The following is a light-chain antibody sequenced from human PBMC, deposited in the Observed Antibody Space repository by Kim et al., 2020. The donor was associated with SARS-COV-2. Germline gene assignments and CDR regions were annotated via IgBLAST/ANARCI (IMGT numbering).Light chain of an antibody. CDR1: QDISRY. CDR3: QQNDSASRT. CDR2: TAS. V-gene: IGKV1-39*01. Sequence: DIQMTQSPSSLSASVGDRVTITCRASQDISRYLNWYQQKPGKAPKLLIYTASSLQSGVPSRFTGSGSETDFTLTINSLQPEDFATYYCQQNDSASRTFGQGTKVDIK. J-gene: IGKJ1*01.